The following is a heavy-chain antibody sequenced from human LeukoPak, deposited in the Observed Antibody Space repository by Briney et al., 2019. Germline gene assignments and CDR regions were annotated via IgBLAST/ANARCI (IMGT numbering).Heavy chain of an antibody. CDR3: ARWGVGDY. J-gene: IGHJ4*02. D-gene: IGHD1-26*01. Sequence: LPGGSLRLSCAASGFTFSSYEMNWVRHAPGKGLEWVSYISSSNTIYYADSVKGRFTISRDNAKNSLYLQMNTLRAEDTAVYYCARWGVGDYWGQGTLVTVSS. CDR2: ISSSNTI. V-gene: IGHV3-48*03. CDR1: GFTFSSYE.